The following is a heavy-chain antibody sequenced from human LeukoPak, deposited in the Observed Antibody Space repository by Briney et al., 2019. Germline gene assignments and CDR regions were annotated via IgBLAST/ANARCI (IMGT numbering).Heavy chain of an antibody. Sequence: GASVKVSCKASGYTFTSSGISWVRQAPGQGLEWMGWISAYNGNTNYAQKFQGRVTMTRDTSISTAYMELSRLRSDDTAVYYCARVGAPDAFDIWGKGTMVTVSS. CDR3: ARVGAPDAFDI. J-gene: IGHJ3*02. V-gene: IGHV1-18*01. CDR2: ISAYNGNT. CDR1: GYTFTSSG. D-gene: IGHD1-26*01.